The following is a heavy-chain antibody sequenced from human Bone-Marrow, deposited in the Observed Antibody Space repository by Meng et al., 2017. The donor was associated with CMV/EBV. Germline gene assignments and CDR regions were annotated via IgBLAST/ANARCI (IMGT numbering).Heavy chain of an antibody. J-gene: IGHJ4*03. CDR3: TVGPFDY. V-gene: IGHV3-48*03. D-gene: IGHD4-23*01. Sequence: GESLKISCAASGFTVNNYDMNWVRQPPGKGLEWISYIRNSSDITYYADSVKGRFTISRDNAKNSLYLQMSNLRAEDTAIYYCTVGPFDYWGQGTTVTVSS. CDR2: IRNSSDIT. CDR1: GFTVNNYD.